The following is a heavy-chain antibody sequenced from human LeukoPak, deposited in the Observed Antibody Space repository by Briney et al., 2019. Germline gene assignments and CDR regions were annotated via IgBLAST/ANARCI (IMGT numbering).Heavy chain of an antibody. V-gene: IGHV1-18*01. CDR2: ISAYNGNT. CDR1: GYTFTSYG. CDR3: ARDLPKQWLVPPRGMDV. Sequence: GASVKVSCKASGYTFTSYGISWVRQAPGQGLEWMGWISAYNGNTNYAQKLQGRVTMTTDTSTSTAYMELRSLRSDDTAVYYCARDLPKQWLVPPRGMDVWGQGTMVTVSS. J-gene: IGHJ6*02. D-gene: IGHD6-19*01.